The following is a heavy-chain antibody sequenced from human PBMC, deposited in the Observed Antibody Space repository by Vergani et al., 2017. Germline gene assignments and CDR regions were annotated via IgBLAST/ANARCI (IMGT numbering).Heavy chain of an antibody. J-gene: IGHJ4*02. CDR3: ARDGDRYPRGVCGC. D-gene: IGHD2-21*02. Sequence: QVQLQESCPGLVKPSQTLSPTCTVLGGSISSGSYYWSWLRQPAGKGLELIGCSYTSGSTNYNPSLKSRVTISVDTSKNQFSLKLNSVTAADTAVYYCARDGDRYPRGVCGCWGQGTLVTVSS. CDR2: SYTSGST. V-gene: IGHV4-61*02. CDR1: GGSISSGSYY.